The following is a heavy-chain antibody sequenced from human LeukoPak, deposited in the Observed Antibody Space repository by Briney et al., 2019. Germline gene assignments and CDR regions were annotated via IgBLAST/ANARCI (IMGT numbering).Heavy chain of an antibody. CDR3: ARGGFLEWLSYYYYMDV. CDR1: GGSISSGDYY. Sequence: PSETLSLTCTVSGGSISSGDYYWSWTRQPPGKGLEWIGYIYYSGSTYYNPSLKSRVTISVDTSKNQFSLKLSSVTAADTAVYYCARGGFLEWLSYYYYMDVWGKGTTVTVSS. D-gene: IGHD3-3*01. J-gene: IGHJ6*03. CDR2: IYYSGST. V-gene: IGHV4-30-4*08.